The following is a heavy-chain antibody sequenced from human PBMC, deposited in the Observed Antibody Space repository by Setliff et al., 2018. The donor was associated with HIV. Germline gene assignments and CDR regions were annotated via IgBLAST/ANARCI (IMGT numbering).Heavy chain of an antibody. J-gene: IGHJ3*02. Sequence: ASVKVSCKASGYTFTDYCMHWVQQAPGKGLEWMGRVDPEDGETIYAEKFQGRVTITADTSTVTAYMELSSLRSEDTAVYYCATGRGAAASNAFDIWGQGTMVTVSS. D-gene: IGHD6-13*01. CDR2: VDPEDGET. V-gene: IGHV1-69-2*01. CDR3: ATGRGAAASNAFDI. CDR1: GYTFTDYC.